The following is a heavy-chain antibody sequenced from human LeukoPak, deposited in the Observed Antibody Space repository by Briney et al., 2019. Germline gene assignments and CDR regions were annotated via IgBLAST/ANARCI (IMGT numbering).Heavy chain of an antibody. Sequence: GSLRLSCTASGFTSSSYSMNWVRQAPGKGLEWVSYISSSGSTIYYADSVKGRFTISRDNAKNSLYLQMNSLRAEDTAVYYCAREERLRWTAYWGQGTLVTVSS. V-gene: IGHV3-48*04. CDR1: GFTSSSYS. CDR2: ISSSGSTI. J-gene: IGHJ4*02. CDR3: AREERLRWTAY. D-gene: IGHD4-23*01.